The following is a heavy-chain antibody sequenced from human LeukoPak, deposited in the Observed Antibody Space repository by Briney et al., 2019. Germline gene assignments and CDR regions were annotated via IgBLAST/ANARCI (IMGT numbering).Heavy chain of an antibody. CDR1: GFTFSSYE. J-gene: IGHJ4*02. CDR2: ISSSGSTI. V-gene: IGHV3-48*03. Sequence: PGGSLRLSCAASGFTFSSYEMNWVRQAPGKGLEWVSHISSSGSTIYYADSVKGRFTISRDNAKNSLYLQMNSLRAEDTAVYYCARITVGGVYWGQGTLVTVSS. CDR3: ARITVGGVY. D-gene: IGHD1-26*01.